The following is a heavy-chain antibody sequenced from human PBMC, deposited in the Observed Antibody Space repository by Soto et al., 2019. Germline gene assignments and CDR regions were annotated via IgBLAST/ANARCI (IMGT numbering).Heavy chain of an antibody. CDR2: SYNTGTT. CDR3: ARGVNYYDSSGSSWFAP. J-gene: IGHJ5*02. CDR1: GGSTNSGGNS. Sequence: SEKLSLTSTVSGGSTNSGGNSGTWIRQQRGKRLGLIGFSYNTGTTYYNPSLKSRVTISVDRSKNQFSLKLNSVTAADTAVYYCARGVNYYDSSGSSWFAPWGQVALVTVS. D-gene: IGHD3-22*01. V-gene: IGHV4-30-2*01.